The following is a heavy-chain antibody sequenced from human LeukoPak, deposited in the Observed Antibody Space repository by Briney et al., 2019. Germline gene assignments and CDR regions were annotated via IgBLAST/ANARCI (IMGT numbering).Heavy chain of an antibody. CDR2: IKQDGSEK. V-gene: IGHV3-7*01. D-gene: IGHD2-2*01. Sequence: GGSLRLSCAASGFTFSSYWMSWVRQAPGKELEWLANIKQDGSEKYYVDSVKGRFTISRDNAKNSLYLQMNSPRAEDTAVYYCARDDCSSISCYHNWFDPWGQGTLVTVSS. J-gene: IGHJ5*02. CDR1: GFTFSSYW. CDR3: ARDDCSSISCYHNWFDP.